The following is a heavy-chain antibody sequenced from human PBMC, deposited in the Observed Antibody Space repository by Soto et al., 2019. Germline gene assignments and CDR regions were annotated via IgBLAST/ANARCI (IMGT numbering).Heavy chain of an antibody. J-gene: IGHJ6*03. CDR3: ARVGRYYYYMDV. V-gene: IGHV4-59*01. Sequence: SETLSLTCTVSGGSISSYYWSWIRQPPGKGLEWIGYIYYSGSTNYNPSLKSRVTISVDTSKNQFSLKLSSVTAADTAVYYCARVGRYYYYMDVWGKGTTVTVSS. CDR2: IYYSGST. CDR1: GGSISSYY.